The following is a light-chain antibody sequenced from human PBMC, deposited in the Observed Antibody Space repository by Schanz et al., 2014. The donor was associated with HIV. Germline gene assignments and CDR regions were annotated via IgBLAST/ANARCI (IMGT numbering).Light chain of an antibody. CDR1: SSNIGAGYD. V-gene: IGLV1-40*01. J-gene: IGLJ1*01. CDR3: SSYTSSSTLYV. CDR2: DHN. Sequence: QSVLTQPPSVSGAPGQRVTISCTGSSSNIGAGYDVHWYQQLPGTSPKLLIYDHNNRPSGVPDRFSGSKSGTSAFLAITGLQAEDEADYYCSSYTSSSTLYVFGTGTKLTVL.